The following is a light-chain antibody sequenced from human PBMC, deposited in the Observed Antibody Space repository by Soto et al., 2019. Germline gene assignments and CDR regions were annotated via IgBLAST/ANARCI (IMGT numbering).Light chain of an antibody. CDR1: QSVDTC. Sequence: DIQMTQSPSTLSASVGDRVTITCRASQSVDTCLAGYQQKPGKAPHLLIYKASSLETGVQSRFSGSGSVTEYTLTISSLQPDDFATYYCQQFYRYPWTFGQGTKVEIK. CDR2: KAS. J-gene: IGKJ1*01. V-gene: IGKV1-5*03. CDR3: QQFYRYPWT.